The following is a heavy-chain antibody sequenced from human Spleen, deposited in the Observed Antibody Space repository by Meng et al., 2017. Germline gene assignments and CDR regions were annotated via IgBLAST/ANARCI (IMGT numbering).Heavy chain of an antibody. D-gene: IGHD6-19*01. CDR1: GFTFSSYG. Sequence: QVQLVESGGGVVQPGRSLRLSCAASGFTFSSYGMHWVRQAPGKGLEWVAVISYDGSNKYYADSVKGRFTISRDNSKNTLYLQMNNLRAEDTAIYYCSRETTVAGFDPWGQGTLVTVSS. CDR3: SRETTVAGFDP. V-gene: IGHV3-30*03. J-gene: IGHJ5*02. CDR2: ISYDGSNK.